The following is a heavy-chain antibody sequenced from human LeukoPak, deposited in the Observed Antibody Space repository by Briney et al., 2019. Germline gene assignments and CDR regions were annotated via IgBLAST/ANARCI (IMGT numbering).Heavy chain of an antibody. CDR1: GFTVSSNY. D-gene: IGHD5/OR15-5a*01. Sequence: GGSLRLSCAASGFTVSSNYMHWVRQAPGKGLEWVAVIWYDGSTKYYADSVKGRFTISRDNSKNTLYLQMNSLRAEDTAVYYCARGTSVVGWLDPWGQGTLVTVPS. CDR2: IWYDGSTK. V-gene: IGHV3-33*08. J-gene: IGHJ5*02. CDR3: ARGTSVVGWLDP.